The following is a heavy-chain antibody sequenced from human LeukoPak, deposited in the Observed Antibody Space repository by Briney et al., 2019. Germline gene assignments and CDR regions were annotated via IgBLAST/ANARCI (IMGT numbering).Heavy chain of an antibody. Sequence: SETLSLTCTVSGGSISSYYWSWIRQPPGKGLEWIGYIYYSGSINYNPSLKSRVTISVDTSKNQFSLKLSSVTAADTAVYYCARPVYEYSYGPFDYWGQGTLVTVSS. CDR2: IYYSGSI. J-gene: IGHJ4*02. CDR1: GGSISSYY. D-gene: IGHD5-18*01. V-gene: IGHV4-59*01. CDR3: ARPVYEYSYGPFDY.